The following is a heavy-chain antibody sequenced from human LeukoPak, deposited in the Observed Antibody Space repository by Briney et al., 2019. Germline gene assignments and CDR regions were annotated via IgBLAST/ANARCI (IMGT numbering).Heavy chain of an antibody. CDR3: AKDSSSSERSFDY. CDR2: ISSSGGANT. V-gene: IGHV3-23*01. J-gene: IGHJ4*02. D-gene: IGHD6-13*01. CDR1: GFTFSSYA. Sequence: GGSLRLSCAASGFTFSSYAMIWVRQAPGKGLEWVSAISSSGGANTYYADSVKGRFTISRDNSKNTLYLQMNSLRAEDTAVYYCAKDSSSSERSFDYWGQGTLVTVSS.